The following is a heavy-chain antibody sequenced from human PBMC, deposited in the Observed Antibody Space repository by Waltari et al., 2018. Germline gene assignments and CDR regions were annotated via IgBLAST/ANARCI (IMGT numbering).Heavy chain of an antibody. J-gene: IGHJ6*02. D-gene: IGHD2-2*01. CDR3: AGEPSSWDYYYGMDV. V-gene: IGHV3-30-3*01. CDR2: ISYDGSNK. Sequence: QVQLVESGGGVVQPGRFLRLSCAASGFTFSRYDMHWVRQAPGKGMEWVAIISYDGSNKNYADPVKVRLTISRDNSENTLYLQMNSRGAAETAVYYCAGEPSSWDYYYGMDVWGQGTTVTVSS. CDR1: GFTFSRYD.